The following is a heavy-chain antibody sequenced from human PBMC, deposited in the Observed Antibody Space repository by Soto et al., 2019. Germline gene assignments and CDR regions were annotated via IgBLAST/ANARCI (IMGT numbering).Heavy chain of an antibody. V-gene: IGHV5-10-1*01. CDR1: GYSFTSYW. Sequence: PGESLKISCKGSGYSFTSYWISWVRQMPGKGLEWMGRIDPSDSYTNYSPSFQGHVTISADKSISTAYLQWSSLKASDTAMYYCARHIRGQEFYGDYGAYWFDPWGQGTLVTVSS. CDR3: ARHIRGQEFYGDYGAYWFDP. J-gene: IGHJ5*02. D-gene: IGHD4-17*01. CDR2: IDPSDSYT.